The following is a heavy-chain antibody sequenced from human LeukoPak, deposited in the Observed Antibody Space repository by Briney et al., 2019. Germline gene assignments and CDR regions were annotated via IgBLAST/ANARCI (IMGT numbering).Heavy chain of an antibody. V-gene: IGHV4-4*07. Sequence: SETLSPTCAVSGGSISSYYWSWIRQPAGKGLEWIGRISTGGTTNYNPSLTSRITMSVDTSKNQFSLNLTAVTAADTAVYYCARXXSPSRAHDYWXQGTLVTVSS. CDR3: ARXXSPSRAHDY. CDR2: ISTGGTT. CDR1: GGSISSYY. D-gene: IGHD5-24*01. J-gene: IGHJ4*02.